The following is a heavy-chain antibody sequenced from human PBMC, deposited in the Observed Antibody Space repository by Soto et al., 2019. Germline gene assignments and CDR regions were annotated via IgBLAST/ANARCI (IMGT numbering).Heavy chain of an antibody. V-gene: IGHV3-30-3*01. CDR2: ISSDGSKK. CDR3: ARTYCSSTSCYDMDV. Sequence: PGGSLRLSCAASAFTFSSYAMHWVRQAPGKGLEWLAFISSDGSKKYYADPVKGRFTISRDNSKNTLYLQMNSLRAEDTAVYYCARTYCSSTSCYDMDVWGQGTTVTVSS. J-gene: IGHJ6*02. D-gene: IGHD2-2*01. CDR1: AFTFSSYA.